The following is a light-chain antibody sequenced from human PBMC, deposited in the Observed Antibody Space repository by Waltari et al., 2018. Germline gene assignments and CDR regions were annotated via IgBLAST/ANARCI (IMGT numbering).Light chain of an antibody. Sequence: DIQMTQSPSSLSASVGDRVTITCRASQSSRSYLNWYQQKPGKAPKLLIYAASSLQSGVPSRFSGSGSGTDFTLTISSLQPEDFATYYCQQSYSTPPTFGQGTKLEIK. J-gene: IGKJ2*01. CDR3: QQSYSTPPT. CDR1: QSSRSY. V-gene: IGKV1-39*01. CDR2: AAS.